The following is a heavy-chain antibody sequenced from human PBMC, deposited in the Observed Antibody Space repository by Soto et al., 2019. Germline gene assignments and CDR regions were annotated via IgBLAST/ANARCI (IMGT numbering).Heavy chain of an antibody. V-gene: IGHV3-66*01. J-gene: IGHJ4*02. CDR3: ARDFYYHGSGTMGGYFDY. Sequence: EVQLVESGGGLVQPGGSLRLSCAASGVTVSSNYLSWVRQAPGKGLEWVSVIYSVGSTYYADSEKGRFTISRDNSKHNLYLQMNSLRAGDTAVYYCARDFYYHGSGTMGGYFDYWGQGALVTVSS. CDR2: IYSVGST. CDR1: GVTVSSNY. D-gene: IGHD3-10*01.